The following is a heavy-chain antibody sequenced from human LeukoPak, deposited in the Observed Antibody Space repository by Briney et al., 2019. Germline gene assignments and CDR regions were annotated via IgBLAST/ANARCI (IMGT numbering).Heavy chain of an antibody. Sequence: SETLSLTCAVYGGSFSGYYWSWIRQPPGKGLEWIGEINHSGSTNYNPSLKSRVTISVDTSKNQFSLKLSSVTAADTAVYYCARGRITMVRGVMGNGGYYMDVWGKGTTVTISS. CDR3: ARGRITMVRGVMGNGGYYMDV. CDR1: GGSFSGYY. D-gene: IGHD3-10*01. J-gene: IGHJ6*03. V-gene: IGHV4-34*01. CDR2: INHSGST.